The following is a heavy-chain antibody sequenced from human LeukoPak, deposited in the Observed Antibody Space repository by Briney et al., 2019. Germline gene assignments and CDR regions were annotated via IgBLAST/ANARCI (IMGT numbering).Heavy chain of an antibody. Sequence: GGSVRLSCAASGFIFSTHSMSWVRQSPAKGLEWVSSISSGSSHIYYADSMKGRFTISRDNARNSLFLQMNSLRAEDTAVYYCVRDFRTQLDGYSPPYHFDYWGQGALVTVSS. J-gene: IGHJ4*02. CDR1: GFIFSTHS. V-gene: IGHV3-21*01. CDR3: VRDFRTQLDGYSPPYHFDY. CDR2: ISSGSSHI. D-gene: IGHD5-24*01.